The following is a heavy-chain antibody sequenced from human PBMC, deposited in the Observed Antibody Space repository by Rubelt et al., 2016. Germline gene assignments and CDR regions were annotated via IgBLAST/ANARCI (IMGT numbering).Heavy chain of an antibody. Sequence: EVQLVESGGGLIQPGGSLRLSCAASGFTVSSNYMSWVRQAPGKGLEWVSILYSGSGTYYADSVTGRFTISRDTSKNTLYLQMNSLRAEDTAVYYCAAQASKYYFEYWGQGTLVTVSS. V-gene: IGHV3-53*01. CDR2: LYSGSGT. CDR1: GFTVSSNY. J-gene: IGHJ4*02. CDR3: AAQASKYYFEY.